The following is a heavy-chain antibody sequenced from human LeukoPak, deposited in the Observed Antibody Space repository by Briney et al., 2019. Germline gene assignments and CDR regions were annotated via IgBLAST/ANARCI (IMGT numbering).Heavy chain of an antibody. V-gene: IGHV3-23*01. J-gene: IGHJ4*02. CDR1: GFTFSTYA. CDR2: ISDTGGNT. D-gene: IGHD1/OR15-1a*01. CDR3: AKGRTNDY. Sequence: GGSLRLSCAASGFTFSTYAMSWVRQTPERGLEWVSAISDTGGNTFYADSVKGRFTISRDNSKNTLYLQMNSLRAEDTAIYYCAKGRTNDYWGQGTLVTGSS.